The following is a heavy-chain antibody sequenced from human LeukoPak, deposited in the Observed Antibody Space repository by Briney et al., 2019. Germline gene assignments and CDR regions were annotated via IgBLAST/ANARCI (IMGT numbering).Heavy chain of an antibody. V-gene: IGHV1-2*02. J-gene: IGHJ4*02. Sequence: ASVKVSCKASGYTFTGYYMHWVRQAPGQGLEWMGWINPNSGGTNYAQKFQGRVTMTRDTSISTAYMELSRLRSDDTAVYYCAQIAAAGLYCFDYWVQGTLVTVSS. CDR1: GYTFTGYY. CDR3: AQIAAAGLYCFDY. D-gene: IGHD6-13*01. CDR2: INPNSGGT.